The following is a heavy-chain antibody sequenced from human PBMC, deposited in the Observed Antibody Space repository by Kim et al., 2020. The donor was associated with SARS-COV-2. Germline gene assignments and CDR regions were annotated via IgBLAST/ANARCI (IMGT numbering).Heavy chain of an antibody. V-gene: IGHV1-2*02. CDR2: GAP. Sequence: GAPNYAQQFPGSVTMTMDTSISTVYLELSSLSSDDPAVYYCARSSLLDFDYWGQGTLVTVSS. J-gene: IGHJ4*02. D-gene: IGHD3-16*02. CDR3: ARSSLLDFDY.